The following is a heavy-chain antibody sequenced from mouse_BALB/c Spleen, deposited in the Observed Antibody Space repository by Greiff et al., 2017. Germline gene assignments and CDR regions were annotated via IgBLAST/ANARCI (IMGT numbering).Heavy chain of an antibody. Sequence: VQLQQSGSVLVRPGASVKLSCKASGYTFTSSWMHWAKQRPGQGLEWIGEIHPNSGNTNYNEKFKGKATLTVDTSSSTAYVDLSSLTSEDSAVYYCARLTTVLYFDYWGQGTTLTVSS. V-gene: IGHV1S130*01. D-gene: IGHD1-1*01. J-gene: IGHJ2*01. CDR1: GYTFTSSW. CDR3: ARLTTVLYFDY. CDR2: IHPNSGNT.